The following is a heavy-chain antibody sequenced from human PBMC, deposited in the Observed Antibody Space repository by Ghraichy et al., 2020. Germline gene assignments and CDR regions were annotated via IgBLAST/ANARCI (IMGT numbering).Heavy chain of an antibody. CDR3: GKGMSAGTSTISYYYNGMDV. CDR1: EFSLSRYV. J-gene: IGHJ6*02. D-gene: IGHD6-13*01. CDR2: ISGSGGDT. V-gene: IGHV3-23*01. Sequence: GGSLRLSCTAASEFSLSRYVLSWVRQAPGKGLEWVSAISGSGGDTYYPDSVKGRFTISRDNSKNTLYLQMNSLRVEDTAVYYCGKGMSAGTSTISYYYNGMDVWGQGTRVTVSS.